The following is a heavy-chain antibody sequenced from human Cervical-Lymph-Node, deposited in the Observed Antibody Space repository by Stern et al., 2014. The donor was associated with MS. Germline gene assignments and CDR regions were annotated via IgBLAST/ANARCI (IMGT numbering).Heavy chain of an antibody. Sequence: QMQLVQSGAEVKKPGSSVRVSCKASGGSFKSYAFNWLRQAPGQGLEWMGSIVPMFAKANSAQKFQGRVTVTADEATNTVYMELSFLTSEDTAVYYCARERSIHYPAFAPWGQGTLVTVSS. CDR1: GGSFKSYA. CDR2: IVPMFAKA. V-gene: IGHV1-69*18. CDR3: ARERSIHYPAFAP. D-gene: IGHD3-10*01. J-gene: IGHJ5*02.